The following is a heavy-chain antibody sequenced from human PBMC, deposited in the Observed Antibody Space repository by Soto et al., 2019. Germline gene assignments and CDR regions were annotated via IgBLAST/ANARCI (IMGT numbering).Heavy chain of an antibody. CDR2: IIPIFGTA. J-gene: IGHJ1*01. Sequence: VQLVQSGAEVKKPGSSVKVSCKASGGTFSSYAISWVRQAPGQGLEWMGGIIPIFGTANYAQKFQGRVTITADESTSTAYMELSSLRSEDTAVYYCARVAGYYDSSGYPKEYFQHWGQGTLVTVSS. CDR1: GGTFSSYA. CDR3: ARVAGYYDSSGYPKEYFQH. V-gene: IGHV1-69*01. D-gene: IGHD3-22*01.